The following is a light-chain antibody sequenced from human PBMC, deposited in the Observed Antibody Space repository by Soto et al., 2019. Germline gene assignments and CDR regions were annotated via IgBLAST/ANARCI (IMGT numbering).Light chain of an antibody. V-gene: IGKV3D-15*01. CDR1: QSANTN. CDR2: GAS. J-gene: IGKJ5*01. Sequence: EIVMTQSPATLYVSPGDGTTLSCLATQSANTNVSWYLQNPSQARRLVLYGASTKAAGTPGRFTGSGSGTDFTFTITSLQSEDFATYYCQQYDNWPPVTFGQGTRLEIK. CDR3: QQYDNWPPVT.